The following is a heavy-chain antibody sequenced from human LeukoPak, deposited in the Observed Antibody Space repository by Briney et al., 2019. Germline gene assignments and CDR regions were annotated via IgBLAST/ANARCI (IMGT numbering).Heavy chain of an antibody. Sequence: GGSLRLSCAASGFTFSSYAMSWVRQAPGKGLEWVSAISGSGGSTYYADSVKGRFTISRDNSKNTLYLQMNSLRAEDTAVYYCAKLLRSTVTTDNWFDPWGQGTLVTVSS. J-gene: IGHJ5*02. D-gene: IGHD4-11*01. CDR1: GFTFSSYA. V-gene: IGHV3-23*01. CDR3: AKLLRSTVTTDNWFDP. CDR2: ISGSGGST.